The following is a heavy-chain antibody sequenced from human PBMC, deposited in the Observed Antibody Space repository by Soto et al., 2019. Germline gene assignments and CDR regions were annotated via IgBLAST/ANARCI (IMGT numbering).Heavy chain of an antibody. CDR2: INHSGST. Sequence: SETLSLTCAVYGGSFSGYYWSWIRQPPGKGLEWIGEINHSGSTNYNPSLKSRVTISVDTSKNQFSLKLSSVTAADTAVYYCARVWNYYDFWSGYLSSHFDYWGQGTLVTVSS. CDR1: GGSFSGYY. J-gene: IGHJ4*02. D-gene: IGHD3-3*01. V-gene: IGHV4-34*01. CDR3: ARVWNYYDFWSGYLSSHFDY.